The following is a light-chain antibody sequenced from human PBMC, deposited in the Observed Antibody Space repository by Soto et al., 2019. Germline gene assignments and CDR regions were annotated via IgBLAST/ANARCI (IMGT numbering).Light chain of an antibody. Sequence: AIQLTQSPSSLSASVGDTVTITCRASQGVGNDLAWYRQRPGKAPELVIYAGSKSPSGVPSRFSGSGSGTVFPLIISRLPPEDLADYFCLHDYTYPLTFGGGTKLEI. CDR3: LHDYTYPLT. J-gene: IGKJ4*01. CDR1: QGVGND. V-gene: IGKV1-6*01. CDR2: AGS.